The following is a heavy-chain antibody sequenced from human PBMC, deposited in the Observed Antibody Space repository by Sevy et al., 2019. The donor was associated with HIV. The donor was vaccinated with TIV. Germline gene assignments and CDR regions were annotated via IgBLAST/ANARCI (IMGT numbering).Heavy chain of an antibody. V-gene: IGHV3-30*04. D-gene: IGHD3-22*01. CDR2: ISYDGRNK. J-gene: IGHJ3*02. Sequence: GGSLRLSCAASGFTFSSYAMHWVRQAPGKGLEWVAVISYDGRNKYYADSVKGRFTISRDNSKNTLYLQMNSLRAEDTAVYYCARGEGSTYYYDSSGYLYAFDIWGQGTMVTVSS. CDR3: ARGEGSTYYYDSSGYLYAFDI. CDR1: GFTFSSYA.